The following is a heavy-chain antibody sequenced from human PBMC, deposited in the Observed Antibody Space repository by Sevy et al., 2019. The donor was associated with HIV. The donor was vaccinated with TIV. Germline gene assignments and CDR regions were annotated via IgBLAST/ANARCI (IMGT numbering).Heavy chain of an antibody. J-gene: IGHJ5*02. Sequence: GGSLRLSCAASGFNFSPYAIHWVRQAPGKGLEWVAVISKDGNNKEYADSVKGRFTISRDNSKNTQYLQMNSLRAEDTAVYFCAKEGYYYDSHSADWFDPWGQGTLVTVSS. CDR3: AKEGYYYDSHSADWFDP. D-gene: IGHD3-22*01. CDR1: GFNFSPYA. V-gene: IGHV3-30*04. CDR2: ISKDGNNK.